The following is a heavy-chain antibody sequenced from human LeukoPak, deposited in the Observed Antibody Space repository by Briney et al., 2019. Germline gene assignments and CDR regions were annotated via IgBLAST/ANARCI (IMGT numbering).Heavy chain of an antibody. J-gene: IGHJ4*02. Sequence: GGSLRLSCAASGFTFSSYGMHWVRQAPGKGLEWVAVIWYDGSNKYYADSVKGRFTISRDNSKNTLYLQMNSLRAEDTAVYYCAKDRGVYWSGGSCAQVGLDYWGQGTLVTVSS. CDR1: GFTFSSYG. D-gene: IGHD2-15*01. CDR2: IWYDGSNK. V-gene: IGHV3-33*06. CDR3: AKDRGVYWSGGSCAQVGLDY.